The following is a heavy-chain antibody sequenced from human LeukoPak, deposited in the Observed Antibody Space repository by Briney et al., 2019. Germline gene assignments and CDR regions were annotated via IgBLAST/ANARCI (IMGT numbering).Heavy chain of an antibody. V-gene: IGHV3-23*01. Sequence: GGSLRLSCAASGFTFSSYGMHWVRQAPGKGLEWVSAISGSGGSTYYADSVKGRFTISRDNSKNTLYLQMNSLRAEDTAVYYCAKDRSTMIVVVIMGYWGQGTLVTVSS. J-gene: IGHJ4*02. CDR1: GFTFSSYG. CDR2: ISGSGGST. D-gene: IGHD3-22*01. CDR3: AKDRSTMIVVVIMGY.